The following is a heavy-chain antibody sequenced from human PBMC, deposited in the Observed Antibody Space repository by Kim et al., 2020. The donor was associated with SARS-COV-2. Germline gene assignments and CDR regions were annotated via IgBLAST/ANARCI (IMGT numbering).Heavy chain of an antibody. Sequence: SETLSLTCAVYGGSFSGYYWSWIRQPPGKGLEWIGEINHSGSTNYNPSLKSRVTISVDTSKNQFSLKLSSVTAADTAVYYCARGASLLWFGEWDRRTDYWGQGTLVTVSS. D-gene: IGHD3-10*01. CDR2: INHSGST. CDR1: GGSFSGYY. J-gene: IGHJ4*02. CDR3: ARGASLLWFGEWDRRTDY. V-gene: IGHV4-34*01.